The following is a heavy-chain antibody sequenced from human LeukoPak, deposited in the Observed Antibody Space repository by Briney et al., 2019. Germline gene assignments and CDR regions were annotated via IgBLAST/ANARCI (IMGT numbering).Heavy chain of an antibody. J-gene: IGHJ4*02. Sequence: PSETLSLTCAVYGGSFSGYCWSWIRQPPGKGLDWIGEIIHSGGTNYNPSLKSRVTISVDTSKNQFSLNLNSINAADTAVYYCARGLGGSYYFDHWGQGTLVTVSS. CDR1: GGSFSGYC. D-gene: IGHD1-26*01. CDR2: IIHSGGT. CDR3: ARGLGGSYYFDH. V-gene: IGHV4-34*01.